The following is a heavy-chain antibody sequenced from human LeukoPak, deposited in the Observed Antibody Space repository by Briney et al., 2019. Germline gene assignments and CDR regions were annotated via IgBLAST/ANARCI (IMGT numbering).Heavy chain of an antibody. D-gene: IGHD3-22*01. CDR3: ASQKEDFYDSSGYR. CDR1: GFTFSSYA. Sequence: PGGSLRLSCAASGFTFSSYAMSWVRQAPGKGLEWVSAIGGSSGSTYYADSVKGRFTISRDNSKNTLYLQMNSLRAEDTAVYYCASQKEDFYDSSGYRWGQGTLVTVSS. J-gene: IGHJ5*02. CDR2: IGGSSGST. V-gene: IGHV3-23*01.